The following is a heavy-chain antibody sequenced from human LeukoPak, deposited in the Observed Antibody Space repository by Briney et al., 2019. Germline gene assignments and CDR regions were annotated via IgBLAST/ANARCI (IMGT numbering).Heavy chain of an antibody. V-gene: IGHV4-39*01. CDR1: GGSISSSSYY. J-gene: IGHJ4*02. CDR2: IYYSGST. Sequence: PSETLSLTCTVSGGSISSSSYYWGWIRQPPGKGLEWIGSIYYSGSTYYNPSLKSRVTISVDTSKNQFSLKLSSVTAADTAVYYCARVGATSENDYWGQGTLVTVSS. D-gene: IGHD1-26*01. CDR3: ARVGATSENDY.